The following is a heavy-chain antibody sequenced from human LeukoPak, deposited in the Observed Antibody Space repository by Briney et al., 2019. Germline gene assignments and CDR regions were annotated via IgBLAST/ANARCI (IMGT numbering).Heavy chain of an antibody. CDR1: GFTFSSYA. CDR3: ARKYYYDSSGSDAFDI. CDR2: ISGSGGST. Sequence: QPGGSLRLSCAASGFTFSSYAMSWVRQAPGKGLEWVSAISGSGGSTYYADSVQGRFTISRDSSKNTLYLQMNSLRAEDTAVYYCARKYYYDSSGSDAFDIWGQGTMVTVSS. J-gene: IGHJ3*02. D-gene: IGHD3-22*01. V-gene: IGHV3-23*01.